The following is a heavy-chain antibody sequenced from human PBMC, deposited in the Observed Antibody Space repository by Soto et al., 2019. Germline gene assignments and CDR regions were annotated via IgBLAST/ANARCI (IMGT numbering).Heavy chain of an antibody. J-gene: IGHJ4*02. CDR2: ISGSGDNT. CDR3: AKASGQWPD. Sequence: GGSLRLSCAASGFSFSSYAMSWVRQAPGKGLEWVSGISGSGDNTYYADSVKGRFTISRDNSKNTLYLQMNSLRAEDTAVYYCAKASGQWPDWGQGTLVTVSS. D-gene: IGHD3-10*01. CDR1: GFSFSSYA. V-gene: IGHV3-23*01.